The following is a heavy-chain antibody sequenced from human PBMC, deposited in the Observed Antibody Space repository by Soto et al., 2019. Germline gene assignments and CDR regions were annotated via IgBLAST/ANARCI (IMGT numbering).Heavy chain of an antibody. CDR3: AKSLDDFWTGFWGSFDY. CDR1: GFTFSSHA. J-gene: IGHJ4*02. D-gene: IGHD3-3*01. CDR2: ISGSDGRT. V-gene: IGHV3-23*01. Sequence: GGSLRLSCAASGFTFSSHAMAWVRQAPGVGLEWVSAISGSDGRTFYADSVKGRFTISRDNSRNTLYLQMNSLRAEDSALYYCAKSLDDFWTGFWGSFDYWGQGALVTVSS.